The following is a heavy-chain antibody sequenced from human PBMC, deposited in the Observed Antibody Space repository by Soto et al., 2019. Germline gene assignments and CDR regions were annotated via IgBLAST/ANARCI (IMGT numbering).Heavy chain of an antibody. Sequence: GGSLRLSCAASGFTFSSYAMRWVRQAPGKGLEWVSAISGSGGSTYYADSVKGRFTISRDNSKNTLYLQMNSLRAEDTALYYCAKALDEMGPVGYSGMDDWGQGTTVTVSS. CDR2: ISGSGGST. J-gene: IGHJ6*02. CDR3: AKALDEMGPVGYSGMDD. CDR1: GFTFSSYA. V-gene: IGHV3-23*01. D-gene: IGHD2-15*01.